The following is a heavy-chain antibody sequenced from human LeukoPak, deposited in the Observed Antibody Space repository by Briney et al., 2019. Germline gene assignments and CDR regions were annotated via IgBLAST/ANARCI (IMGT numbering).Heavy chain of an antibody. Sequence: ASVKVSCTASGYTFTSYGISWVRQAPGQGLEWMGWISAYNGNTNYAQKLQGRVTMTTDTSTSTAYMELRSLRSDDTAVYYCARGEHYDFWSGYHDYFDYWGQGTLVTVSS. V-gene: IGHV1-18*01. CDR3: ARGEHYDFWSGYHDYFDY. CDR2: ISAYNGNT. CDR1: GYTFTSYG. D-gene: IGHD3-3*01. J-gene: IGHJ4*02.